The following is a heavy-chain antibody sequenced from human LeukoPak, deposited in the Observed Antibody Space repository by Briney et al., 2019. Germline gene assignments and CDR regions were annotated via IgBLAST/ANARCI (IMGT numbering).Heavy chain of an antibody. CDR2: INTDGSST. CDR1: GFTFSSYW. CDR3: ASGYSYGYWYFDY. Sequence: GGSLRLSCAASGFTFSSYWMLWVRQAPGKGLVWVSRINTDGSSTSYADSVKGRFTISRDNAKNTLYLQMNSLRAEDTAVYYCASGYSYGYWYFDYWGQGTLVTVSS. D-gene: IGHD5-18*01. V-gene: IGHV3-74*01. J-gene: IGHJ4*02.